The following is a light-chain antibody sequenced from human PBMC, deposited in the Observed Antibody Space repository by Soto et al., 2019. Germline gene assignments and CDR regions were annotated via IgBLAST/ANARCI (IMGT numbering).Light chain of an antibody. V-gene: IGKV1-39*01. CDR2: GAS. Sequence: DIQMTQSPSSLSASVGDRVTITCRASQNIRNSLNWYQQKPGKAPNLLIYGASSLQSGVPSRFSGSGSETDVTLTINNLQPEDFASYYCQQSYTAVFTFGPGTKVDVK. J-gene: IGKJ3*01. CDR1: QNIRNS. CDR3: QQSYTAVFT.